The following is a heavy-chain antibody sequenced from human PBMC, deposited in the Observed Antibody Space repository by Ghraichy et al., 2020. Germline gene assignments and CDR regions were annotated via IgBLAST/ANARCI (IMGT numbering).Heavy chain of an antibody. CDR3: ARDPEFSAFDI. J-gene: IGHJ3*02. D-gene: IGHD3-10*01. CDR2: INPDGSTK. V-gene: IGHV3-7*03. CDR1: GFSFSSHW. Sequence: GGSLRLSCAASGFSFSSHWMTWVRQDPGRGLEFVANINPDGSTKSYVDSVKGRFTISRDNAKNSLFLQMNSLRAEDTALYYCARDPEFSAFDIWGQGTVVTVSS.